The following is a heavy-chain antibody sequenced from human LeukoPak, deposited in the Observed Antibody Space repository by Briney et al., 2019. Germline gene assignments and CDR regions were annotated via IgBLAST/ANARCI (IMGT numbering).Heavy chain of an antibody. Sequence: SETLSLTCTVSGGSISSYYWSWIRQPPGKGLEWIGYIYYSGSTNYNPSLKSRVTISVDTSKNQFSLKLSSVTAADTAVYYCARVKYVNAFDIWGQGTMVTVSS. CDR2: IYYSGST. CDR1: GGSISSYY. V-gene: IGHV4-59*01. D-gene: IGHD3-16*01. J-gene: IGHJ3*02. CDR3: ARVKYVNAFDI.